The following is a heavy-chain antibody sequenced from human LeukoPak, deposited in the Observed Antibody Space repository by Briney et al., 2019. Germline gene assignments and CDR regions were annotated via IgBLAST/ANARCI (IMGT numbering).Heavy chain of an antibody. V-gene: IGHV1-2*02. CDR3: AVDLGYTYGYSDDY. Sequence: EASVKVSCKASGYTFTGNYMHWVRQAPGQGLGWMGWINPYSGGTNYAQKFQGRVTMTRDTSSSIAYMELIRLRYDDSAVYYCAVDLGYTYGYSDDYWGQGTLVTVSS. D-gene: IGHD5-18*01. CDR1: GYTFTGNY. CDR2: INPYSGGT. J-gene: IGHJ4*02.